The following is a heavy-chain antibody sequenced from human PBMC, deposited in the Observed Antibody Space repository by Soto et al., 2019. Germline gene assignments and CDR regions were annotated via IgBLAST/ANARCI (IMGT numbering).Heavy chain of an antibody. CDR2: IKSKTDGGTT. J-gene: IGHJ4*02. V-gene: IGHV3-15*01. CDR3: TTVPDMYYDILTGYYNFDY. CDR1: GFTFSNAW. D-gene: IGHD3-9*01. Sequence: GGSLRLSCAASGFTFSNAWMSWVRQAPGKGLEWVGRIKSKTDGGTTDYAAPVKGRFTISRDDSKNTLYLQMNSLKTEDTAVYYCTTVPDMYYDILTGYYNFDYWGQGTLVTVSS.